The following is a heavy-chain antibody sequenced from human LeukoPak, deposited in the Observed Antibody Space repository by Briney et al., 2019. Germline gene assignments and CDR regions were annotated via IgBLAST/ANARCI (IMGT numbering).Heavy chain of an antibody. CDR1: GGSISSYY. CDR3: ARESSNAFDI. J-gene: IGHJ3*02. D-gene: IGHD6-6*01. CDR2: INHSGST. Sequence: SETLSLTCTVSGGSISSYYWSWIRQPPGKGLEWIGEINHSGSTNYNPSLKSRVTISVDTSKNQFSLKLSSVTAADTAVYYCARESSNAFDIWGQGTMVTVSS. V-gene: IGHV4-34*01.